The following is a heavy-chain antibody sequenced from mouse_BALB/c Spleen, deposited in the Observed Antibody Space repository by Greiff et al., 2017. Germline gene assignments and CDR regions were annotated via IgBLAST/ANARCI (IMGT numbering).Heavy chain of an antibody. CDR2: ISYSGST. V-gene: IGHV3-2*02. J-gene: IGHJ2*01. Sequence: DVQLQESGPGLVKPSQSLSLTCTVTGYSITSDYAWNWIRQFPGNKLEWMGYISYSGSTSYNPSLKSRISITRDTSKNQFFLQLNSVTTEDTATYYCARETEYYFDYWGQGTTLTVSS. CDR1: GYSITSDYA. D-gene: IGHD4-1*01. CDR3: ARETEYYFDY.